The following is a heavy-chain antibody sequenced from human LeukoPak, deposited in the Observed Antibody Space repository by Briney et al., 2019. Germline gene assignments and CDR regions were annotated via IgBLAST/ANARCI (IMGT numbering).Heavy chain of an antibody. CDR3: ARGSLPVTGTLGGYFDP. D-gene: IGHD6-19*01. J-gene: IGHJ4*02. V-gene: IGHV4-38-2*02. Sequence: SETLSLICSVSSYSINSNYYWGWIRQSPGKGLEWIGSIYHTGSTYYNPSLKSRVTISLDASNKQFSLRLSSVTAADTAVYYCARGSLPVTGTLGGYFDPWGQGTLVTVSS. CDR1: SYSINSNYY. CDR2: IYHTGST.